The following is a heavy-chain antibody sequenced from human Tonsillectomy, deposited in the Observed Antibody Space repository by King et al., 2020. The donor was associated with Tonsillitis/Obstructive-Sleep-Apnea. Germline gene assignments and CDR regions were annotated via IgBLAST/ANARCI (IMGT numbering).Heavy chain of an antibody. CDR1: GFTFSSYA. D-gene: IGHD5-24*01. J-gene: IGHJ6*02. CDR3: AKDRGDGLGFEYYGMDV. V-gene: IGHV3-23*04. CDR2: ISGSGGST. Sequence: VQLVQSGGGLVQPGGSLRLSCVASGFTFSSYAMSWVRQAPGKGLEWVSAISGSGGSTYYADSVKGRFTISRDNSKNTLYLQMNSLRAEDTAVYYCAKDRGDGLGFEYYGMDVWGQGTTVTVSS.